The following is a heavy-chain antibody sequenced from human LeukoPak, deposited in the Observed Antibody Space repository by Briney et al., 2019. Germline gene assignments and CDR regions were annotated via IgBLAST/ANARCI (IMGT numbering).Heavy chain of an antibody. J-gene: IGHJ5*02. Sequence: PSETLSLTCTVSGGSISSSSYYWGWIRQPPGKGLEWIGSIYYSGSTYYSPSLKSRVSISVDTSKSQFSLKLSSVTAADTAVYYCARVYGDYSREQFWLDPWGQGTLVTVSS. D-gene: IGHD4-17*01. CDR1: GGSISSSSYY. V-gene: IGHV4-39*07. CDR3: ARVYGDYSREQFWLDP. CDR2: IYYSGST.